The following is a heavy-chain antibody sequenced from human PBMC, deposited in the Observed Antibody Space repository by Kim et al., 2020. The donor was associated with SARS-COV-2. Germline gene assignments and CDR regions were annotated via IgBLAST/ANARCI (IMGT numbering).Heavy chain of an antibody. J-gene: IGHJ6*03. CDR1: GFTFSSYE. Sequence: GGSLRLSCAASGFTFSSYEMNWVRQAPGKGLEWVSYIRSSGSTIYYADSVKGRFTISRDNAKNSLYLQMNSLRAEDTAVYYCASVGYCSSTSCYSDYYYYMDVWGKGTTVTVSS. CDR2: IRSSGSTI. V-gene: IGHV3-48*03. D-gene: IGHD2-2*01. CDR3: ASVGYCSSTSCYSDYYYYMDV.